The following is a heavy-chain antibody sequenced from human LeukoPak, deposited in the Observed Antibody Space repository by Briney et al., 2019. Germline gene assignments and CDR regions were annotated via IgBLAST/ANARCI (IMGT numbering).Heavy chain of an antibody. J-gene: IGHJ6*04. CDR3: ARGMDV. Sequence: MASETLSLTCAVSGYSISSGYYWGWVRQPPGKGLEWVGSIYHSGSTYYNPSLKSRVTISVDTSKNQFSLKLSSVTAADTAVYYCARGMDVWGKGTTVTVSS. V-gene: IGHV4-38-2*01. CDR1: GYSISSGYY. CDR2: IYHSGST.